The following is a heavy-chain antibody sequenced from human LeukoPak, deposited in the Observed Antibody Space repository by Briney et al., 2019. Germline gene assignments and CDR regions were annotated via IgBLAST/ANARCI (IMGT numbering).Heavy chain of an antibody. CDR3: ARSRGLDY. CDR1: QFTFTTYA. CDR2: IGDSGVPT. V-gene: IGHV3-23*01. J-gene: IGHJ4*02. D-gene: IGHD3-16*01. Sequence: GGSLRLSCAASQFTFTTYAMSWVRQAPGRGLEWVSSIGDSGVPTYYADSVKGRFTISRDNAKNSLYLQMNSLRGEDTGVYYCARSRGLDYWGQGTLVSVSS.